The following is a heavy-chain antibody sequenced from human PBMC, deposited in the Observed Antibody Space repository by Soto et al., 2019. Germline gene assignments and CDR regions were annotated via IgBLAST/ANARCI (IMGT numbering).Heavy chain of an antibody. CDR1: GFTFSNAW. Sequence: GGSLRLSCAASGFTFSNAWMSWVRQAPGKGLEWVGRIKSKTDGGTTDYAAPVKGRFTISRDDSKNTLYLQMNSLRAEDTAVYYCAKGGVATINRLYFDYWGQGTLVTVSS. CDR3: AKGGVATINRLYFDY. CDR2: IKSKTDGGTT. V-gene: IGHV3-15*01. J-gene: IGHJ4*02. D-gene: IGHD5-12*01.